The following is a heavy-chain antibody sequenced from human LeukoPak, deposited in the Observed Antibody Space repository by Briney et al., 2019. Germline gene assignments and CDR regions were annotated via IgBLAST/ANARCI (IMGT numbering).Heavy chain of an antibody. CDR2: IYYSGST. J-gene: IGHJ4*02. D-gene: IGHD7-27*01. CDR1: GGSISSYY. CDR3: ARGFRGDNFDY. Sequence: SETLSLTCTVSGGSISSYYWSWIRQPPGKGLEWIGYIYYSGSTNYNPSLKSRVTISVDTSKNQFSLNLNSVTAADTAVYFCARGFRGDNFDYWGQGTLVTVSS. V-gene: IGHV4-59*08.